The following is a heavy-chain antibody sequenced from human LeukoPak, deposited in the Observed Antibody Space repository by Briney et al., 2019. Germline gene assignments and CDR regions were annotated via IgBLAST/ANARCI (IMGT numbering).Heavy chain of an antibody. CDR3: AKGVVVVAATLYFRH. J-gene: IGHJ1*01. V-gene: IGHV3-23*01. CDR1: GFTFSSYA. Sequence: TGGSLRLSCAASGFTFSSYAMSWVRQAPGKGLEWVSAISGSGGSTYYADSVKGRFTISRDNSKNTLYLQMNSLRAEDTAVYYCAKGVVVVAATLYFRHWGQGTLVTVSS. CDR2: ISGSGGST. D-gene: IGHD2-15*01.